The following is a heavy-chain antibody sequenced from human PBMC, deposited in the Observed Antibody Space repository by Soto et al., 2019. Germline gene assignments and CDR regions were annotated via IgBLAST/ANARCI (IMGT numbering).Heavy chain of an antibody. Sequence: QLQLQESGPGLVKPSETLSLTCTVSGGSISSSSYYWGWIRQPPGKGLEWIGSIYYSGSTYYNPSLKSRVTISVDTSKNQFSLKLSSVTAAATAVYYCARPGNYGSGSYLYYLDYWGQGTLVTVSS. D-gene: IGHD3-10*01. V-gene: IGHV4-39*01. CDR2: IYYSGST. CDR3: ARPGNYGSGSYLYYLDY. CDR1: GGSISSSSYY. J-gene: IGHJ4*02.